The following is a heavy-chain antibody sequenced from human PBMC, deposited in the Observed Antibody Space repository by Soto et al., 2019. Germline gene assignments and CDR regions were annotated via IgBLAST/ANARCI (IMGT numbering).Heavy chain of an antibody. CDR1: GYTFTSYG. Sequence: ASVKVSCKASGYTFTSYGISWVRQAPGQGLEWMGWISAYNGNTNYAQKLQGRVTMTTDTSTSTAYMELRSLRSDDTAVYYCASSVAVAGIGYFDYWGQGTLVTVSS. J-gene: IGHJ4*02. D-gene: IGHD6-19*01. CDR3: ASSVAVAGIGYFDY. V-gene: IGHV1-18*01. CDR2: ISAYNGNT.